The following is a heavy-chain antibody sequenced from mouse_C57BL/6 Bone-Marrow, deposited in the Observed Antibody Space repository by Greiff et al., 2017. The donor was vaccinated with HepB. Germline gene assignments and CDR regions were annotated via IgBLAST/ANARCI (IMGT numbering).Heavy chain of an antibody. Sequence: VQLQQSGAELVKPGASIKLSCTASGFNIKDYYMHWVKQRAEQGLEWIGRIDPEDGETKYAPKFQGKATIQADTSSNTAYLQLSSSKSEDTAVYYCASSGHYGSSYYYWYFDVWGTGTTVTVSS. J-gene: IGHJ1*03. D-gene: IGHD1-1*01. CDR1: GFNIKDYY. CDR3: ASSGHYGSSYYYWYFDV. V-gene: IGHV14-2*01. CDR2: IDPEDGET.